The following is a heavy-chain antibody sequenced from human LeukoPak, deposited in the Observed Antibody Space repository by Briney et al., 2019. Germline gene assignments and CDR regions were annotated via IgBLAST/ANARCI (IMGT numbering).Heavy chain of an antibody. CDR3: AREYYYDSSGHPEDAFDI. J-gene: IGHJ3*02. Sequence: GGSLRLSCAASGFTFSSYSMNWVRQAPGKGLEWVSYISSSSSTIYYADSVKGRFTISRDNAKNSLYLQMNSLRAEDTAVYYCAREYYYDSSGHPEDAFDIWGQGAMVTVSS. CDR2: ISSSSSTI. V-gene: IGHV3-48*01. CDR1: GFTFSSYS. D-gene: IGHD3-22*01.